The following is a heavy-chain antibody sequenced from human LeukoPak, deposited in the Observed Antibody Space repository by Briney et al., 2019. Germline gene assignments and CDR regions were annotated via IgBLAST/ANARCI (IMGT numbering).Heavy chain of an antibody. CDR3: ARRNWGKFDY. Sequence: SETLSLTCTVSGGSISSGGYYWSWIRQHPGKGLEWIGYIYYSGSTYYNPSLKSRVTISVDTSKNQFSLKLSSVTAADTAVYYCARRNWGKFDYWGQGTLVTVSS. CDR1: GGSISSGGYY. V-gene: IGHV4-31*03. CDR2: IYYSGST. J-gene: IGHJ4*02. D-gene: IGHD7-27*01.